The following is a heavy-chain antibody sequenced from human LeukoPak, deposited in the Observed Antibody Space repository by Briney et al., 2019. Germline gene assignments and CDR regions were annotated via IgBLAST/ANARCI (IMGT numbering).Heavy chain of an antibody. V-gene: IGHV5-51*01. CDR2: IYPGDYDT. D-gene: IGHD1-14*01. Sequence: GASLQISCKGSGYIFTSYWIGWVRPLPGKGLEWMGIIYPGDYDTRYSPSFQGQVTISADKSISTAYLQWSSLKASDTAMYYCARSTRGILYYYGMDVWGQGTTVTVSS. CDR3: ARSTRGILYYYGMDV. CDR1: GYIFTSYW. J-gene: IGHJ6*02.